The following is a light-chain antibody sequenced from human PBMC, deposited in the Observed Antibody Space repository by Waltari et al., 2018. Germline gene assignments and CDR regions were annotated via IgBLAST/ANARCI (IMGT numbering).Light chain of an antibody. Sequence: QSVLTQPPSASGTPGQGVTIPCSGSSTNIGRNTVSWDQQLPGTAPKLIVYFNNQRPSGVPDRFSGSKSDTSASLAIGGLQSEDEADYYCATWDDSLNGQVVFGGGTKLTVL. J-gene: IGLJ2*01. CDR3: ATWDDSLNGQVV. CDR1: STNIGRNT. CDR2: FNN. V-gene: IGLV1-44*01.